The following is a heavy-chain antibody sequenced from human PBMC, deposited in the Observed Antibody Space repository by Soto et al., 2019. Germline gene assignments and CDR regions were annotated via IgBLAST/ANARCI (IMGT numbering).Heavy chain of an antibody. CDR1: GFTFSSYS. CDR2: ISSSSSYI. J-gene: IGHJ4*02. Sequence: XGSLRLSCAASGFTFSSYSMNWVRRAPGKGLEWVSSISSSSSYIYYAGSVKGRFTISRDNAKNSLYLQMNSLRAEDTAVYYCENSSGYWGQGTLVTVSS. CDR3: ENSSGY. D-gene: IGHD6-19*01. V-gene: IGHV3-21*01.